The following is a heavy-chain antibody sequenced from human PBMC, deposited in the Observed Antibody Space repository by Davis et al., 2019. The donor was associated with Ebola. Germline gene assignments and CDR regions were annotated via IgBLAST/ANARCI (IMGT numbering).Heavy chain of an antibody. CDR1: GGSISSGDYY. D-gene: IGHD6-19*01. V-gene: IGHV4-30-4*01. J-gene: IGHJ3*02. CDR3: AREGGYSSDVDAFDI. Sequence: SETLSLTCTVSGGSISSGDYYWSWIRQPPGKGLEWIGYIYYSGSTYYNPSLKSRVTISVDTSKNQFSLKLSSVTAADTAVYYCAREGGYSSDVDAFDIWGQGTMVTVSS. CDR2: IYYSGST.